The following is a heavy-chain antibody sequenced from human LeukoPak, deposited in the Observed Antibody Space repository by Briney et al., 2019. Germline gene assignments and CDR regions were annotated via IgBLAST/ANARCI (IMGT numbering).Heavy chain of an antibody. CDR3: ARARGGLVSQGFDY. Sequence: SESLSLTCTVSRGSVSPYYWTWIRQPPATGPAWIGRISFALNTYSPPSLPRRVNISVHMPKSQSSLKLTSVTAPDTAVYYCARARGGLVSQGFDYWGQGTLVTVSS. CDR2: ISFALNT. V-gene: IGHV4-59*02. CDR1: RGSVSPYY. J-gene: IGHJ4*02. D-gene: IGHD3-3*01.